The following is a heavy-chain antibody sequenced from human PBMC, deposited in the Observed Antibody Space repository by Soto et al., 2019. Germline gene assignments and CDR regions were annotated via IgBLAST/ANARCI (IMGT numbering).Heavy chain of an antibody. CDR2: IDPSDSYT. J-gene: IGHJ5*02. V-gene: IGHV5-10-1*01. CDR3: APTLSSSWCELGFDP. D-gene: IGHD6-13*01. Sequence: PGESLKISCKGSGYRFTNYWIGWVRQMPGKGLEWMGRIDPSDSYTNYSPSFQGHVTISADKSISTAYLQWSSLKASDTAMYYCAPTLSSSWCELGFDPWGQGTLVTVSS. CDR1: GYRFTNYW.